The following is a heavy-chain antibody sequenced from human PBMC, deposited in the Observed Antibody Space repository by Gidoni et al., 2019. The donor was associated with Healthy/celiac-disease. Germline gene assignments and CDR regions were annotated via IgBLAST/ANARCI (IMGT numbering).Heavy chain of an antibody. CDR3: AREASYSYDSSGYYGGH. CDR1: GFTFRSYW. Sequence: EVQLVESGGGLVQPGGSLRLSCAASGFTFRSYWMSWVRQAPGKGLEWVANIKQDGSEKYYVDSVKGRFTISRDNAKNSLYLQMNSLRAEDTAVYYCAREASYSYDSSGYYGGHWGQGTLVTVSS. CDR2: IKQDGSEK. D-gene: IGHD3-22*01. J-gene: IGHJ4*02. V-gene: IGHV3-7*01.